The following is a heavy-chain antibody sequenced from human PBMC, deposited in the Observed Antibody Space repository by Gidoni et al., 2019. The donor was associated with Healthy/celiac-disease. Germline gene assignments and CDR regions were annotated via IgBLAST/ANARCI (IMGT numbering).Heavy chain of an antibody. CDR1: GGSISSGSYY. J-gene: IGHJ3*02. D-gene: IGHD2-15*01. V-gene: IGHV4-61*02. Sequence: QVQLQESGPGLVKPSQTLSLTCTVSGGSISSGSYYWSWIRQPAGKGLEWIGRIYTSGSTNYNPSLKSRVTISVDTSKNQFSLKLSSVTAADTAVYYCAMGGSGGRNDAFDIWGQGTMVTVSS. CDR2: IYTSGST. CDR3: AMGGSGGRNDAFDI.